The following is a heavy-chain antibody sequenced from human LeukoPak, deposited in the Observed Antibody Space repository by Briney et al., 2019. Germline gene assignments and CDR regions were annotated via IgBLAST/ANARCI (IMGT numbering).Heavy chain of an antibody. V-gene: IGHV3-48*03. Sequence: GGSLRLSWAVSGFTFSISEMNWVRQARGKGLEWVSYISSDGNIIYYAASVKGRFTISRDNARTSLYLQMNSLRAEDTAVYYCARDMVYWGQGTLVTVSS. CDR3: ARDMVY. CDR1: GFTFSISE. CDR2: ISSDGNII. J-gene: IGHJ4*02. D-gene: IGHD2-8*01.